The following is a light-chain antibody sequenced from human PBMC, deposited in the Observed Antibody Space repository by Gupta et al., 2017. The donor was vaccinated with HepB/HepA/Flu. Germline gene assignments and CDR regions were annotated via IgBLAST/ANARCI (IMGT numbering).Light chain of an antibody. V-gene: IGLV4-69*01. CDR1: IGHSIYA. CDR3: QTWGTGFHVV. J-gene: IGLJ2*01. Sequence: QLVLPQSPSASASLGASVKLTCTLRIGHSIYAIEWHLQQPEKGPRYLMKLNSDGSHSKGDGIPDRFSGSSSGAERYLTISSLQSEDEADYYCQTWGTGFHVVFGGGTKLTVL. CDR2: LNSDGSH.